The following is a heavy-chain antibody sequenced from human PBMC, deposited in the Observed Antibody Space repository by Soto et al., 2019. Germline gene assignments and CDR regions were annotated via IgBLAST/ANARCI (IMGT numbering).Heavy chain of an antibody. CDR3: ASANCGGDCSYRHDRYYFES. CDR1: GGSITSDDYY. Sequence: QVQLQESGPGLVKPSQSLSLTCTVSGGSITSDDYYWSWIRQPPGRGLEWIGYIFYSGSTHYNPSLKSRFIISLDTSKKQVSLKLSSVTAADTAVYYCASANCGGDCSYRHDRYYFESWRQGTLVTVSS. D-gene: IGHD2-21*02. V-gene: IGHV4-30-4*01. CDR2: IFYSGST. J-gene: IGHJ4*02.